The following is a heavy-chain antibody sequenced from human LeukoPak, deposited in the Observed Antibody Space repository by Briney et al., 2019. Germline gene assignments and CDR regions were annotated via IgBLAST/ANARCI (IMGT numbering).Heavy chain of an antibody. D-gene: IGHD6-19*01. Sequence: PSGGSLRLSCAASGFTFSSYAMYWVRQAPGKGLEWVSGISGSGGSTYYADSVKGRFTISRDNSKSTVYLQMNSLRAEDTAVYYCAKTTTGYSSGRYPGWPVDYWGQGTLVTVSS. CDR3: AKTTTGYSSGRYPGWPVDY. J-gene: IGHJ4*02. V-gene: IGHV3-23*01. CDR1: GFTFSSYA. CDR2: ISGSGGST.